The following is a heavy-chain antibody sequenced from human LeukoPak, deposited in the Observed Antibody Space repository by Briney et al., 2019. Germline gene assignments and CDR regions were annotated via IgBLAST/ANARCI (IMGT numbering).Heavy chain of an antibody. J-gene: IGHJ3*02. Sequence: ASVKVSCKASGYTFTSYYIHWVRQAPGQGLEWMGIINPSGGSTSYAQKFQGRVTMTRDTSTSTVYMELSSLRSEDTAVYYCARHLTAPDAFDIWGQGTMVTVSS. CDR1: GYTFTSYY. V-gene: IGHV1-46*01. D-gene: IGHD2-21*02. CDR3: ARHLTAPDAFDI. CDR2: INPSGGST.